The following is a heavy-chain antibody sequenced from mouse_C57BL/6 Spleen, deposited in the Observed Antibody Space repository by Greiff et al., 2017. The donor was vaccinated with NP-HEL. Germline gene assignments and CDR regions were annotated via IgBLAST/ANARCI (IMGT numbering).Heavy chain of an antibody. D-gene: IGHD1-1*01. CDR1: GYAFSSSW. CDR3: APVITTVVAYYYAMDY. CDR2: IYPGDGDT. J-gene: IGHJ4*01. V-gene: IGHV1-82*01. Sequence: QVQLQQSGPELVKPGASVKISCKASGYAFSSSWMNWVKQRPGKGLEWIGRIYPGDGDTNYNGKFKGKATLTADKSSSTAYMQLSSLTAEDSAVYFCAPVITTVVAYYYAMDYWGQGTSVTVSS.